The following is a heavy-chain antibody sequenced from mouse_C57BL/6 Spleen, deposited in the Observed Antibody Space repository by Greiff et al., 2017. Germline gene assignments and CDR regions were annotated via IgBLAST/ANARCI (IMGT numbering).Heavy chain of an antibody. CDR3: TREGDYYGSKDYFDY. D-gene: IGHD1-1*01. Sequence: EVKLVESGEGLVKPGGSLKLSCAASGFTFSSYAMSWVRQTPAKRLEWVAYISSGGDYIYYADTVKGRFTISRDNARNTLYLQMSSLKSEDTAMYYCTREGDYYGSKDYFDYWGQGTTLTVSS. V-gene: IGHV5-9-1*02. CDR1: GFTFSSYA. J-gene: IGHJ2*01. CDR2: ISSGGDYI.